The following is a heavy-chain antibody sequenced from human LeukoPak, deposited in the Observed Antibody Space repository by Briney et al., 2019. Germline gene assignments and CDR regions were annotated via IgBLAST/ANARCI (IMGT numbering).Heavy chain of an antibody. D-gene: IGHD3-22*01. CDR1: GFTLSSYA. CDR2: ISDSGGST. V-gene: IGHV3-23*01. J-gene: IGHJ4*02. CDR3: AKSKFSYETSGYNY. Sequence: GGSLRLSCAASGFTLSSYAMSWVRQAPGKGLEWVSHISDSGGSTYYSDSVKGRFTISRDSSKNTLYLQVNSLRAEDTAVYYCAKSKFSYETSGYNYWGQGTLATVFS.